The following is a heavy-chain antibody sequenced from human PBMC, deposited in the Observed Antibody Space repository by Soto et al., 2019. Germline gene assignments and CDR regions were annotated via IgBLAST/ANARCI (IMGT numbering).Heavy chain of an antibody. J-gene: IGHJ6*02. Sequence: SVKLSCKASGGTFSSYAISWVRQAPGQGLEWMGGIIPIFGTANYAQKFQGRVTITADESTSTAYMELSSLRSEDTAVYYCARGLIVVANYYYYGMDVWGQGPTVTVSS. CDR3: ARGLIVVANYYYYGMDV. D-gene: IGHD3-22*01. CDR1: GGTFSSYA. V-gene: IGHV1-69*13. CDR2: IIPIFGTA.